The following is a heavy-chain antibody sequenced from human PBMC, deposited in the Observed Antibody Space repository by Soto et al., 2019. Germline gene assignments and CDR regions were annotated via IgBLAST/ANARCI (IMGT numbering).Heavy chain of an antibody. D-gene: IGHD3-22*01. V-gene: IGHV4-30-4*01. CDR1: GGSISSADHY. CDR2: IYYSGST. J-gene: IGHJ4*02. Sequence: SETLSLTCAVSGGSISSADHYWSWIRQPPGEGLQWIGYIYYSGSTYYNPSLKSRVTMSVDTSRNQFSLNLSSVTAADTAVYYCARGLYYYANNVYPSQLDYWGQGTLVTVSS. CDR3: ARGLYYYANNVYPSQLDY.